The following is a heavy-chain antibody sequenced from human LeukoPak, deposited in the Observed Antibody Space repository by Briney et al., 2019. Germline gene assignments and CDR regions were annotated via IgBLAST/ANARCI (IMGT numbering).Heavy chain of an antibody. CDR3: AKVNYYHPYF. Sequence: QPGGSLRLSCAASGFTFSTYSMSWVRQAPGKGLEWVSTIDVATGGSYYADSVMGRFTISRDNFQNTLFLQLNSLRVDDTAVYYCAKVNYYHPYFWGQGTLVTVSA. J-gene: IGHJ4*02. V-gene: IGHV3-23*01. CDR1: GFTFSTYS. CDR2: IDVATGGS. D-gene: IGHD3-22*01.